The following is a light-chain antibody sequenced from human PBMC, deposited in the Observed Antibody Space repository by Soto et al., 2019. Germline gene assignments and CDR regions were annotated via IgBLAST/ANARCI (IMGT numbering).Light chain of an antibody. Sequence: QSALTQPASVSGSPGQSITISCTGSSSDVGGYNYVSWYQQHPGKAPKLMIYEVSNRPSGISNRFSGSKSGNTASLTLSGLQAEDEADYHCSSYTSSSPLYVFGTGTQLTVL. CDR3: SSYTSSSPLYV. V-gene: IGLV2-14*01. J-gene: IGLJ1*01. CDR2: EVS. CDR1: SSDVGGYNY.